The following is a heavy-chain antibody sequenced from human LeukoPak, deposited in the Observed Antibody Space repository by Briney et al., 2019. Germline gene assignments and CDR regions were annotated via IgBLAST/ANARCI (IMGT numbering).Heavy chain of an antibody. CDR3: ARHDLLLWFGEFSGRFDP. D-gene: IGHD3-10*01. CDR1: GYSISSGYY. CDR2: IYHSGST. V-gene: IGHV4-38-2*01. Sequence: KPSETLSLTCAVSGYSISSGYYWGWIRQPPGKGLEWIGSIYHSGSTYYNPSLKSRVTISVDTSKNQFSLKLSSVTAADTAVHYCARHDLLLWFGEFSGRFDPWGQGTLVTVSS. J-gene: IGHJ5*02.